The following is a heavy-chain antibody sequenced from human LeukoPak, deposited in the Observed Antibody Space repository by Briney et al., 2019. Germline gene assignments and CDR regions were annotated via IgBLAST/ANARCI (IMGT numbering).Heavy chain of an antibody. V-gene: IGHV3-7*01. D-gene: IGHD4-17*01. CDR2: IKQDGSEK. CDR1: GFTFSSYW. J-gene: IGHJ4*02. Sequence: PGRSLRLSCAASGFTFSSYWMSWVRQAPGKGLEWVANIKQDGSEKYYVDSVKGRFTISRDNAKNSLYLQMNSLRAEDTAVYFCARGPPYGDYRGDSQPADYWGQGTLVNGSS. CDR3: ARGPPYGDYRGDSQPADY.